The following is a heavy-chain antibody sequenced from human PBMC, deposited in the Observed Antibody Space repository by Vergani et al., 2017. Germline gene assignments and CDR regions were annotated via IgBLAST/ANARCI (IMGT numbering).Heavy chain of an antibody. CDR3: ARLHSYCSSTSCYLHYYYGMDV. V-gene: IGHV5-51*01. Sequence: EVQLVQSGAEVKKPGESLKISCKGSGYSFTSYWIGWVRQMPGKGLEWMGIIYPGDSDTRYSPSFQGQVTISADKSISTAYLQWSSLKASDTAMYYCARLHSYCSSTSCYLHYYYGMDVWGQGTTVTVSS. CDR2: IYPGDSDT. D-gene: IGHD2-2*01. J-gene: IGHJ6*02. CDR1: GYSFTSYW.